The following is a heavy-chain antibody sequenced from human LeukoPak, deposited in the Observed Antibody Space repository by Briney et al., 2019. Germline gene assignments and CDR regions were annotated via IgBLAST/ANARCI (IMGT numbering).Heavy chain of an antibody. CDR3: AKEITMIVVGRSGMDV. J-gene: IGHJ6*02. V-gene: IGHV3-23*01. CDR1: GFTFSSYA. CDR2: VSGSGGST. D-gene: IGHD3-22*01. Sequence: GGSLRLSCAASGFTFSSYAMSWVRQAPGKGLEWVSAVSGSGGSTYYADSVKGRFAISRDNSKNTLYLQMSSLRAEDTAVYYCAKEITMIVVGRSGMDVWGQGTTVTVSS.